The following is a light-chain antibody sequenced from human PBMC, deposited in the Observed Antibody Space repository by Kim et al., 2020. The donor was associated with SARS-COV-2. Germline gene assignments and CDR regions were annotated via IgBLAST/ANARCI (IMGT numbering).Light chain of an antibody. CDR2: DVS. V-gene: IGLV2-14*03. CDR1: SSLVGDYNY. CDR3: TSYTGADTVV. Sequence: GQSITISCTGTSSLVGDYNYVSWYQQHTDKAPKLIIYDVSDRPSGVSTHFSGSKSGNTASLTISGLQAADEADYYCTSYTGADTVVFGGGTQLTVL. J-gene: IGLJ2*01.